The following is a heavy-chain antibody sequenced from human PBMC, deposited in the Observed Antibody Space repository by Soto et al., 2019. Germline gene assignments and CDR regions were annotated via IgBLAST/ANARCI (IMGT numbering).Heavy chain of an antibody. Sequence: LEWLALIDWNDHKYYSTSQRARLTISKDTSKNQVVLTMANMDPVDTATYFCARIRAGHEFGGVTATYHFDSWGLGTLVTVSS. D-gene: IGHD3-16*01. J-gene: IGHJ4*02. CDR2: IDWNDHK. CDR3: ARIRAGHEFGGVTATYHFDS. V-gene: IGHV2-70*01.